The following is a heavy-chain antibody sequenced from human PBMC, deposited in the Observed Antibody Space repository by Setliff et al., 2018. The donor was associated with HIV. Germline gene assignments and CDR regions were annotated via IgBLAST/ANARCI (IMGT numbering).Heavy chain of an antibody. Sequence: ASVKVSCKVSGYTLTELSMHWVRQAPGKGLEWMGGFDPEDGETIYAQKFQGRVTMTEDTSTDTAYKELSSLRSEDTAVYYCATRGPYNWNERDAFDIWGQGTMVTVSS. V-gene: IGHV1-24*01. D-gene: IGHD1-20*01. CDR1: GYTLTELS. CDR3: ATRGPYNWNERDAFDI. J-gene: IGHJ3*02. CDR2: FDPEDGET.